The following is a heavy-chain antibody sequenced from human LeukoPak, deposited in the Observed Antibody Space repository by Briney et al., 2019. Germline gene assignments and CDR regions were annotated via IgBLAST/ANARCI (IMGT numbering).Heavy chain of an antibody. CDR1: GFTFSSSA. V-gene: IGHV3-23*01. CDR2: ISDNGGYT. D-gene: IGHD3-22*01. CDR3: AADRLYYDSSAPGLLYYYYGMDV. Sequence: LGGSLRLSCAASGFTFSSSAMSWVRQAPGKGLEWVSAISDNGGYTYYADSVQGRFTISRDNSKSTLCQQMNSLRAEGTAVYYCAADRLYYDSSAPGLLYYYYGMDVWGQGTTVTVSS. J-gene: IGHJ6*02.